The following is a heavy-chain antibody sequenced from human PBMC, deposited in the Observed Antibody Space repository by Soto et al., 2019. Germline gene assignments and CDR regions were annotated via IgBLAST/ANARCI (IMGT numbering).Heavy chain of an antibody. CDR2: YHSGGST. V-gene: IGHV4-30-4*01. D-gene: IGHD1-1*01. CDR1: GVSLNTADTW. J-gene: IGHJ6*02. CDR3: VRSRQMESGNDYGLDV. Sequence: QVQLQESGSGLVKPSQSLSLTCTVSGVSLNTADTWWSWIRQSPGKGLEFIGYYHSGGSTYYDASLSSRVIISADTSNIQFSLKLSSVTVADTAVYFCVRSRQMESGNDYGLDVWGQGTTVTVSS.